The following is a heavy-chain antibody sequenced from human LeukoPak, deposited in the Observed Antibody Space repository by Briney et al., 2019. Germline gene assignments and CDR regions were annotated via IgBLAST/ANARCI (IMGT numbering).Heavy chain of an antibody. V-gene: IGHV4-59*01. Sequence: SETLSLTCTVSGGSISSYYWSWTRQPPGKGLEWIGYIYYSGSTNYNPSLKSRVTISVDTSKNQFSLKLSSVTAADTAVYYCARGIYCSGGSCYRALSTWFDPWGQGTLVTVSS. CDR3: ARGIYCSGGSCYRALSTWFDP. D-gene: IGHD2-15*01. J-gene: IGHJ5*02. CDR2: IYYSGST. CDR1: GGSISSYY.